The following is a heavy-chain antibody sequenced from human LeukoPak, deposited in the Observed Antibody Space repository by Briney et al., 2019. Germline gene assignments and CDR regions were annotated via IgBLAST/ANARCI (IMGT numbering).Heavy chain of an antibody. J-gene: IGHJ4*02. Sequence: GGSLRLSCVASGFIVNDHAMHWVRQTPGKGLEWVAGVFCNGVDKGYADSVKGRFTISRDNSKNTLYLQMNSLRAEDTAVYYCAKDLERHIVVVTASAVDYWGQGTLVTVSS. D-gene: IGHD2-21*02. V-gene: IGHV3-9*01. CDR2: VFCNGVDK. CDR3: AKDLERHIVVVTASAVDY. CDR1: GFIVNDHA.